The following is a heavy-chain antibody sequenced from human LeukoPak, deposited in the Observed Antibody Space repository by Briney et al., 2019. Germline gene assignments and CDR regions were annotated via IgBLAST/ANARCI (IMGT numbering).Heavy chain of an antibody. V-gene: IGHV4-61*02. Sequence: SETLSLTCTVSGGSISSGSYYWSWIRQPAGKGLEWIGRIYTSGSTNYNPSLKSRVTISVDTSKNQFSLKLSSVTAADTAVYYRARGYCSSTSCSLDYWGQGTLVTVSS. D-gene: IGHD2-2*01. CDR3: ARGYCSSTSCSLDY. CDR1: GGSISSGSYY. J-gene: IGHJ4*02. CDR2: IYTSGST.